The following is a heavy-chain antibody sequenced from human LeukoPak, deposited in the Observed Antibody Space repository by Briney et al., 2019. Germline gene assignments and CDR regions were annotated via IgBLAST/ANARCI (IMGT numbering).Heavy chain of an antibody. CDR1: GFTFSSYN. J-gene: IGHJ3*02. CDR2: IKSGSDFI. Sequence: GGSLRLSCAASGFTFSSYNMNWVRQAPGRGLEWVSSIKSGSDFIYYADSLKGRFTISRDNAKNSLYLQMNSLRAEDTAVYYCARGIGIRHFYGSGSFAFDIWGQGTMVTVSS. V-gene: IGHV3-21*01. D-gene: IGHD3-10*01. CDR3: ARGIGIRHFYGSGSFAFDI.